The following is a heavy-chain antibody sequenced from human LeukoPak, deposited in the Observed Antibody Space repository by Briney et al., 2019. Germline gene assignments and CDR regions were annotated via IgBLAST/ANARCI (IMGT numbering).Heavy chain of an antibody. CDR2: ISSSSSYT. J-gene: IGHJ1*01. V-gene: IGHV3-11*06. CDR3: VRDSGSSYGYYFLH. D-gene: IGHD1-26*01. CDR1: GFTFSDYY. Sequence: GGSLRLSCAASGFTFSDYYMSWIRQAPGKGLEWVSYISSSSSYTNYADSVKGRFTISRDNAKNSLYLQMSSLRADDTAVYYCVRDSGSSYGYYFLHWGQGTLVTVSS.